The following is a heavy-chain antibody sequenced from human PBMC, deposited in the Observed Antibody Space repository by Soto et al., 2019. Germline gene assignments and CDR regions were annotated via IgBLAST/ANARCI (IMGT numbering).Heavy chain of an antibody. CDR2: ISGSGGST. J-gene: IGHJ4*02. V-gene: IGHV3-23*01. CDR1: GFTFSSYA. Sequence: GGSLRLSCAASGFTFSSYAMSWVRKAPGKGLEWVSAISGSGGSTYYADSVKGRLTISRDNSKNTLYLQMNSLRAEDTAVYYCAKPMVRDLAPSPADYWGQGTLVTVSS. D-gene: IGHD3-10*01. CDR3: AKPMVRDLAPSPADY.